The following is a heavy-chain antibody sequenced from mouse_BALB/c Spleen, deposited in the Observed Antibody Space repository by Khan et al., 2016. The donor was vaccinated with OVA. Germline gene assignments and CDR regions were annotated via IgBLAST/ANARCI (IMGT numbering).Heavy chain of an antibody. CDR2: IRNKANGYTT. Sequence: EVELVESGGGLVQPGGSLRLSCATSGFTFTDYYMSWVRQPPGKALEWLGFIRNKANGYTTEYSASVKGRFTISRDNSQSIVYLQMNTLRAEDSATYYCVRETVVDIYWYFDVWGAGTTVTVSS. V-gene: IGHV7-3*02. D-gene: IGHD1-3*01. J-gene: IGHJ1*01. CDR1: GFTFTDYY. CDR3: VRETVVDIYWYFDV.